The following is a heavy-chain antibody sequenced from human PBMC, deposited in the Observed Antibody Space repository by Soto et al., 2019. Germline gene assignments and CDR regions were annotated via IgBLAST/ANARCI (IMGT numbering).Heavy chain of an antibody. Sequence: EVQLVEPGGGLIQPGGSLRLSCAASGFTVSNTYMTWVRQPPGKGLECVSVIYTAGGTNYADSVKGRFVISRDNSKNTLYHQMNSQRAEYSAVYYCERALPVDKGGFDPWGQGTLVTVSS. J-gene: IGHJ5*02. CDR1: GFTVSNTY. CDR3: ERALPVDKGGFDP. CDR2: IYTAGGT. D-gene: IGHD2-2*01. V-gene: IGHV3-53*01.